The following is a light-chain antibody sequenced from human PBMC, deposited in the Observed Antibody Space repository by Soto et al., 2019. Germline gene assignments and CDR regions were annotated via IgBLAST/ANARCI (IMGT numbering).Light chain of an antibody. Sequence: EIVLTQSPATLSLSPGERATLSCRASQSVGSYLAWYQQKPGQAPRLLIYDASNRATGIPARFSGSGSGTDFTLTISSLEPEDFAVYYCQQRSNWITFGQGTRLEMK. CDR3: QQRSNWIT. CDR2: DAS. CDR1: QSVGSY. V-gene: IGKV3-11*01. J-gene: IGKJ5*01.